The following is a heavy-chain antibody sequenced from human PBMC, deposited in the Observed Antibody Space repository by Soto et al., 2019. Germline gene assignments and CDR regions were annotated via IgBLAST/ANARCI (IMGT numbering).Heavy chain of an antibody. J-gene: IGHJ3*02. CDR1: GFTFSSYA. CDR2: ISGGGDGA. Sequence: EVQLLESGGGLVQPGGSLRLSCAASGFTFSSYAMSWFRQAPGKGLEWVSTISGGGDGAYYADSVKGHFTISRDNSKKTLYLQMNSLRAEDTAIYYCAKKGLGSLKTYCSGSGCHYAFDIWGQGTMVTVSS. D-gene: IGHD2-15*01. CDR3: AKKGLGSLKTYCSGSGCHYAFDI. V-gene: IGHV3-23*01.